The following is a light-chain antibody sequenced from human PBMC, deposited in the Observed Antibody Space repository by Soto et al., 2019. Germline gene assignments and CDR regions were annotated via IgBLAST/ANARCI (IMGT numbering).Light chain of an antibody. CDR1: QSLVSSDGNTY. V-gene: IGKV2-30*01. Sequence: DVVLTQSPLSLPVTLGQPASISCTSSQSLVSSDGNTYLHWFQQRPGHSPRHLIYKISNRDSGVPYRFRGSGSGTDFTLEISRVEAEDVGLYYCMQGTHWPKTFGQGTKVEIK. CDR2: KIS. CDR3: MQGTHWPKT. J-gene: IGKJ1*01.